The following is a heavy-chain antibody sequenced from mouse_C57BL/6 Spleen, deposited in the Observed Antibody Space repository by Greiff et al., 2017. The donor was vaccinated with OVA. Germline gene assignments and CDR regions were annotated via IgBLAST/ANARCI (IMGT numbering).Heavy chain of an antibody. CDR2: IYPDNGGT. D-gene: IGHD2-4*01. V-gene: IGHV1-55*01. J-gene: IGHJ1*03. CDR3: AIDYGGYWRFGV. Sequence: QVQLQQSGAELVKPGASVKMSCKASGYTFTSYWITWVKQRPGQGLEWIGDIYPDNGGTNYNEKFKGKATLTVDTSSSTAYMQLSSLTSEDSAVYYCAIDYGGYWRFGVWGTGTTVTVSS. CDR1: GYTFTSYW.